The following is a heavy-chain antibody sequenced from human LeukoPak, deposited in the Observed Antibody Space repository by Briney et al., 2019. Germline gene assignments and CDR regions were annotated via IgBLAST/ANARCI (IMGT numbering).Heavy chain of an antibody. CDR2: ITNGGSTI. CDR1: GFTFSDYN. J-gene: IGHJ6*02. CDR3: ARSIGLTGGGVDV. Sequence: AGGSLRLSCAASGFTFSDYNMNWVRQAPGKGLEWVSYITNGGSTIHHADSVKGRFTISRDNAKKTLYLQMNSLRAEDTAVYYCARSIGLTGGGVDVWGQGTTVTVSS. V-gene: IGHV3-11*01. D-gene: IGHD3-9*01.